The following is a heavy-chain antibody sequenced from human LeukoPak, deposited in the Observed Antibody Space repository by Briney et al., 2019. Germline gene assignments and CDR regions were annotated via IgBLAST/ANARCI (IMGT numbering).Heavy chain of an antibody. CDR2: INTNTGNP. CDR3: ARDLILYDFWSGYHPLYYFDY. D-gene: IGHD3-3*01. V-gene: IGHV7-4-1*02. CDR1: EYSFNSNG. J-gene: IGHJ4*02. Sequence: ASVKVSCKASEYSFNSNGMNWVRQAPGQGLEWMGWINTNTGNPTYAQGFTGRFVFSLDTSVSTAYLQISSLKAEDTAVYYCARDLILYDFWSGYHPLYYFDYWGQGTLVTVSS.